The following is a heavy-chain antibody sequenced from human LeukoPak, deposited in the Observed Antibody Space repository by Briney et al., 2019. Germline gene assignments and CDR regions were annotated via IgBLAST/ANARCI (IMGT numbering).Heavy chain of an antibody. CDR2: INPNSSGT. J-gene: IGHJ4*02. CDR1: GYTFTGYY. V-gene: IGHV1-2*02. D-gene: IGHD3-9*01. CDR3: ARAEAPLRYFDKPIDY. Sequence: GASVKVSCKASGYTFTGYYMHWVRQAPGQGLEWMGWINPNSSGTNYAQKFQGRVTMTRDTSISTAYMELSRLRSDDTAVYYCARAEAPLRYFDKPIDYWGQGTLVTVSS.